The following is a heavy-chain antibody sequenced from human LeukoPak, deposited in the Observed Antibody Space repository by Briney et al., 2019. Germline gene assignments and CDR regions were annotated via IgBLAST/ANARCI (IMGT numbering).Heavy chain of an antibody. V-gene: IGHV1-2*02. J-gene: IGHJ5*02. CDR1: GYTFTGYY. D-gene: IGHD5-18*01. CDR2: INPNSGGT. Sequence: ASVKVSCKASGYTFTGYYMHWVRQAPGQGLEWMGWINPNSGGTNYAQKFQGRVTMTRDTSISTAYMELSRLRSDDTAVYYCARVRQLWLHLHHYWFDPWGQGTLVTVSS. CDR3: ARVRQLWLHLHHYWFDP.